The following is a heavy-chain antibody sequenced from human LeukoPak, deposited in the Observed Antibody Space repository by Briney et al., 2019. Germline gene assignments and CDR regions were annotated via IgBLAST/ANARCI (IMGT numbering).Heavy chain of an antibody. Sequence: GGSLRLSCAASGFTFTNYAMTWVRQAPGKGLEWVSATSGGGDHTYYADSVKGRFTISRDNSRNTLYLQMNSLRAEDTAVYYCAKLFYDITGYSPYLDYWGPGTLVAVSS. D-gene: IGHD2/OR15-2a*01. CDR3: AKLFYDITGYSPYLDY. CDR1: GFTFTNYA. CDR2: TSGGGDHT. J-gene: IGHJ4*02. V-gene: IGHV3-23*01.